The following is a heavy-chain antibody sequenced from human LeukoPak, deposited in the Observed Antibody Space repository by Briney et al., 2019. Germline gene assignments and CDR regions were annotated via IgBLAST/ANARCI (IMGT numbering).Heavy chain of an antibody. D-gene: IGHD1-1*01. V-gene: IGHV3-30-3*01. J-gene: IGHJ4*02. CDR1: GFSFSHYA. CDR2: ISYDGSNT. Sequence: QAGRPLRLSCTASGFSFSHYAMHWIRQAPGKGLEWVALISYDGSNTYYGDSVKGRFTISRDNSNNTLYLQMDSLRPEDTAVYYCARVGADNKFAVGFFFDNWGQGTLVTVSS. CDR3: ARVGADNKFAVGFFFDN.